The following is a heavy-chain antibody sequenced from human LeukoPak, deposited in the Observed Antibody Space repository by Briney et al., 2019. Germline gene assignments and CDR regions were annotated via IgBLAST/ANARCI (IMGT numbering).Heavy chain of an antibody. CDR2: ISYDGGNK. CDR1: GFTFSSYA. D-gene: IGHD3-22*01. CDR3: ARGHYYDSSGYPYFDY. Sequence: HPGRSLRLSCAASGFTFSSYAMHWVRQAPGKGLEWVAVISYDGGNKYYADSVKGRFTISRDNSKNTLYLQMNSLRAEDTAVYYCARGHYYDSSGYPYFDYWGQGTLVTVSS. J-gene: IGHJ4*02. V-gene: IGHV3-30-3*01.